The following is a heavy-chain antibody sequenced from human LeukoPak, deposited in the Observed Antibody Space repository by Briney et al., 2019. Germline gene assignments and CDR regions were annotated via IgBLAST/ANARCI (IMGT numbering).Heavy chain of an antibody. D-gene: IGHD3-22*01. CDR2: ISSSSSYI. CDR3: ARGGYYDSSGYYYVPFDY. CDR1: GFTFSSCS. Sequence: PGGSLRLSCAASGFTFSSCSMNWVRQAPGKGLEWVSSISSSSSYIYYADSVKGRFTISRDNAKNSLYLQMNSLRAEDTAVYYCARGGYYDSSGYYYVPFDYWGQGTLVTVSS. J-gene: IGHJ4*02. V-gene: IGHV3-21*01.